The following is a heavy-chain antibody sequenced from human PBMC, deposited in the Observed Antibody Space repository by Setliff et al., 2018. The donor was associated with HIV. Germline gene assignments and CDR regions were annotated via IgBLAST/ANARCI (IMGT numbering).Heavy chain of an antibody. J-gene: IGHJ4*02. CDR2: FDPEHGKT. Sequence: ASVKVSFKVSGYSLTDLSIHWVRQAPGEGLEWVGGFDPEHGKTVYAQNFQGRVRMAGDTSADTAYMDLSSLRSEDTAIYYCTLLSLSTNKKWKTFDYWGQGTLVTVSS. V-gene: IGHV1-24*01. CDR1: GYSLTDLS. D-gene: IGHD1-26*01. CDR3: TLLSLSTNKKWKTFDY.